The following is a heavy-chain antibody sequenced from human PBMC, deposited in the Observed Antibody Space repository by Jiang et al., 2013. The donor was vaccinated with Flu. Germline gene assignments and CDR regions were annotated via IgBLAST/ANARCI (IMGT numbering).Heavy chain of an antibody. D-gene: IGHD3-10*01. Sequence: GSGLVKPSETLSLTCTVSGGSISSYYWSWIRQPAGKGLEWIGRIYTSGSTNYNPSLKSRVTMSVDTSKNQFSLKLSSVTAADTAVYYCAREGGSGSPRRYNWFDPWGQGTLVTVSS. CDR3: AREGGSGSPRRYNWFDP. CDR1: GGSISSYY. V-gene: IGHV4-4*07. J-gene: IGHJ5*02. CDR2: IYTSGST.